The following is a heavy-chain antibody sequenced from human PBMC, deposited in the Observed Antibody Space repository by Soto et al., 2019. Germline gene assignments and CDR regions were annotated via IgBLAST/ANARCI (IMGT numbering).Heavy chain of an antibody. D-gene: IGHD2-2*01. CDR1: GFRFDDYA. J-gene: IGHJ3*02. CDR2: ISYNSGSI. Sequence: EVQLVESGGGLVQPGRSLRLSCAASGFRFDDYAMHWVRQAPGKGLEWVSGISYNSGSIGYADSVKGRFTIPRDTAKNSLYLQMNSLRAEDTALYYCVKDIEENQLLYDAFDIWGQGTMVTVSS. V-gene: IGHV3-9*01. CDR3: VKDIEENQLLYDAFDI.